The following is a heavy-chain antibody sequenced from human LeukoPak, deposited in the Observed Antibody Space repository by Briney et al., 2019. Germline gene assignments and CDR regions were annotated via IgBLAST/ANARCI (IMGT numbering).Heavy chain of an antibody. CDR3: ARDFGATVVTAGPDY. V-gene: IGHV3-30*02. Sequence: GGPVTHSCSASGFTYETYGMLWLRQAPGMGVAWVSCKRYDGSYEYYPDSMRGRFIISRDVSKNTVFLQMNSLRLEDTAVYFCARDFGATVVTAGPDYWGQGTLVTVSS. J-gene: IGHJ4*02. CDR2: KRYDGSYE. D-gene: IGHD4-23*01. CDR1: GFTYETYG.